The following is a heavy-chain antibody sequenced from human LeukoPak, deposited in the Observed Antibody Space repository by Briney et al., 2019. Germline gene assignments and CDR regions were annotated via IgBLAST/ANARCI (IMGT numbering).Heavy chain of an antibody. CDR1: GSTFSSYG. J-gene: IGHJ4*02. CDR3: AKRMGPSIAATDLDY. Sequence: GRSLRLSCAASGSTFSSYGMNWVRQAPGKGLEWVAVISYDGNSKYYADSVKGRFTISRDNSKNTLYLQMNSLRAEDTAVYYCAKRMGPSIAATDLDYWGQGTLVTVSS. D-gene: IGHD6-13*01. CDR2: ISYDGNSK. V-gene: IGHV3-30*18.